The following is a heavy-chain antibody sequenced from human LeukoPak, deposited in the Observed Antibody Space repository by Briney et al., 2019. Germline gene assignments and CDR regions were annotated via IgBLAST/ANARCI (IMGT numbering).Heavy chain of an antibody. D-gene: IGHD7-27*01. J-gene: IGHJ3*02. CDR2: MNPNSGNT. V-gene: IGHV1-8*03. Sequence: APVKVSCKASGYTFTSYEINWVRQATGQGLEWMGWMNPNSGNTGYAQKFQGRVTITRNTSISTAYMELSSLRTEDTAVYYCARALGSDHAFDIWGQGTMVTVSS. CDR3: ARALGSDHAFDI. CDR1: GYTFTSYE.